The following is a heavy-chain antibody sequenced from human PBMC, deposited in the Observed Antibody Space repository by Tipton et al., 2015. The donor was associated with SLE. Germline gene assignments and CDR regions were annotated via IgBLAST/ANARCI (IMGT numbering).Heavy chain of an antibody. CDR3: ARDRFVEFYRSWSDYAYYFDY. V-gene: IGHV4-38-2*02. CDR1: GYSISSGFY. CDR2: IYHSGSP. J-gene: IGHJ4*02. D-gene: IGHD3-3*01. Sequence: TLSLTCSVSGYSISSGFYWGWLRQSPGKGLEWIGCIYHSGSPQYNPSLKSRVTISVDTSGNQVSLRLRSVTAADTAVYYCARDRFVEFYRSWSDYAYYFDYWGQGVLVTVSS.